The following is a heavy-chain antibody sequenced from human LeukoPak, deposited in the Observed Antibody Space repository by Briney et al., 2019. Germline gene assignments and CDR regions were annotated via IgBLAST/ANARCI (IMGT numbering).Heavy chain of an antibody. J-gene: IGHJ4*02. V-gene: IGHV3-23*01. Sequence: GGSLRLSCAASGFTFSSYAMSWVRQAPGKGLEWVSAISGSGGSTYYADSVRGRFTISRDNAKNSLYLQMNSLRAEDTAVYYCARYQDDVHYFDYWGQGTLVTVSS. CDR1: GFTFSSYA. CDR3: ARYQDDVHYFDY. CDR2: ISGSGGST. D-gene: IGHD1-1*01.